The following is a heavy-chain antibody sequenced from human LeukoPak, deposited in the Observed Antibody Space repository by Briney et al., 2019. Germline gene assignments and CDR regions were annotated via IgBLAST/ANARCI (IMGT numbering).Heavy chain of an antibody. Sequence: GRSLRLSCAASGFIFNTYAMHWVRQAPGKGLEWVAVTSNDGSKKYHADTVKGRFTISRDNSKNTLYLQMNSLRAEDTAVYYCARDRGYSYGFDYWGQGTLVTVSS. V-gene: IGHV3-30*04. J-gene: IGHJ4*02. CDR3: ARDRGYSYGFDY. CDR2: TSNDGSKK. D-gene: IGHD5-18*01. CDR1: GFIFNTYA.